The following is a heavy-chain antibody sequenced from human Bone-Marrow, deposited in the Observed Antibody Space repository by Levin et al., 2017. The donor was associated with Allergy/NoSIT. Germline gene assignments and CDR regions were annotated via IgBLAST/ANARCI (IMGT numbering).Heavy chain of an antibody. CDR3: ARDLSDCKCDSSLVYWFDP. CDR1: GYTFTGYY. Sequence: GESLKISCKASGYTFTGYYMHWVRQAPGQGLEWMGRMNSNSGDTIYAQKFQGRFTMTRDTSITTAYMELTRLTSDDTAVYYCARDLSDCKCDSSLVYWFDPWGQGTLVTVSS. CDR2: MNSNSGDT. V-gene: IGHV1-2*06. D-gene: IGHD2/OR15-2a*01. J-gene: IGHJ5*02.